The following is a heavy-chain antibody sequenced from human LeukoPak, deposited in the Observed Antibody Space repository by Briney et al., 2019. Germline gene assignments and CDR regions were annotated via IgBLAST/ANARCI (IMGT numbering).Heavy chain of an antibody. CDR3: ATELRYCSGGSCYGY. CDR1: GFTLSNYA. CDR2: INHSGST. J-gene: IGHJ4*02. Sequence: GSLRLSCAASGFTLSNYAMSWVRQAPGKGLEWIGEINHSGSTNYNPSLKSRVTISVDTSKNQFSLKLSSVTAADTAVYYCATELRYCSGGSCYGYWGQGTLVTVSS. V-gene: IGHV4-34*01. D-gene: IGHD2-15*01.